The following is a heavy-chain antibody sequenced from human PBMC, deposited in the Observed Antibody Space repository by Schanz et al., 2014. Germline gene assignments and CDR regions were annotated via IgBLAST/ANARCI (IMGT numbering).Heavy chain of an antibody. CDR1: GFTFSDAW. D-gene: IGHD3-10*01. CDR2: IKSKFDGTTT. Sequence: EVQLVESGGGLVKPGGFLRLSCAASGFTFSDAWMSWVRQAPGKGLEWVGRIKSKFDGTTTDYVAPVKGRFSIARDDSTNTLYLQRSRRKKEDTAVYYCTTGQLWCGGGFGLWGQGALVTVSS. J-gene: IGHJ5*02. CDR3: TTGQLWCGGGFGL. V-gene: IGHV3-15*01.